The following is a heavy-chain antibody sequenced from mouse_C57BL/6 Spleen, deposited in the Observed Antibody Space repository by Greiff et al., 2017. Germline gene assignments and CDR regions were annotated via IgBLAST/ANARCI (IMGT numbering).Heavy chain of an antibody. CDR3: ARSGYCASGVYYYAMDY. D-gene: IGHD3-1*01. Sequence: QVQLKESGAELARPGASVKLSCKASGYTFTSYGISWVKQRTGQGLEWIGEIYPRSGNTYYNEKFKGKATLTADKSSSTAYMELRSLTSEDSAVYFCARSGYCASGVYYYAMDYWGQGTSVTVSS. CDR1: GYTFTSYG. V-gene: IGHV1-81*01. J-gene: IGHJ4*01. CDR2: IYPRSGNT.